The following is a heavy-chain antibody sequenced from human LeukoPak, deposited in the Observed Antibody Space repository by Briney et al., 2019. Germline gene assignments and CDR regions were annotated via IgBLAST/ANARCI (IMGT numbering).Heavy chain of an antibody. CDR2: INQDGSER. D-gene: IGHD3-16*02. Sequence: PGGSLRLSCAASGFTFSSYWMSWVRQAPGKGLEWVANINQDGSERYYVDSVKGRFTISRDNAKKSLYLQMNSLRAEDTAVYYYASAYYDYIWGSYRSYYFDYWGQGTLVTVSS. CDR1: GFTFSSYW. CDR3: ASAYYDYIWGSYRSYYFDY. V-gene: IGHV3-7*02. J-gene: IGHJ4*02.